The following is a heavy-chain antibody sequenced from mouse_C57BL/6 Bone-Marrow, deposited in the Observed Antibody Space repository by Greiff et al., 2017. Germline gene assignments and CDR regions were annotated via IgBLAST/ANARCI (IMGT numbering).Heavy chain of an antibody. CDR3: ARQGYYSYAMDY. D-gene: IGHD2-3*01. CDR2: ISNLAYSI. V-gene: IGHV5-15*01. CDR1: GFTFSDYG. Sequence: EVQVVESGGGLVQPGGSLKLSCAASGFTFSDYGMAWVRQAPRKGPEWVAFISNLAYSIYYADTVTGRFTISIENAKNTLYLEMSSLRSEDTAMYYCARQGYYSYAMDYWGQGTSVTVSS. J-gene: IGHJ4*01.